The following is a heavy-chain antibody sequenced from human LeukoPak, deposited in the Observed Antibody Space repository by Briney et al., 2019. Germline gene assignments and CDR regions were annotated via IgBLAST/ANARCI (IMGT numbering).Heavy chain of an antibody. J-gene: IGHJ6*04. Sequence: GGSLRLSCAASGFTFSSYEMNWVRHAPGKGLVWVSYISSSGSTIYYADSVKGRFTISRDNAKNSLYLQMNSLRAEDTAVYYCAELGITMIGGVWGKGTTVTISS. D-gene: IGHD3-10*02. CDR3: AELGITMIGGV. V-gene: IGHV3-48*03. CDR1: GFTFSSYE. CDR2: ISSSGSTI.